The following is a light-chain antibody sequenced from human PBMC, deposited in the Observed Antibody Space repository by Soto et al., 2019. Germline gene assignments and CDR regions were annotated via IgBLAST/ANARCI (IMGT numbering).Light chain of an antibody. J-gene: IGKJ4*01. V-gene: IGKV1-39*01. CDR1: QTIGKF. CDR2: CAS. Sequence: DIQMTQSPSSLSASVGDGVTITCRASQTIGKFLNWYQQKPGKAPNLLIYCASILHSGVPSRFSGSGSGTEFTLTISSLQPEDFATYYCQQTYTTPSTFGGGTKVEIK. CDR3: QQTYTTPST.